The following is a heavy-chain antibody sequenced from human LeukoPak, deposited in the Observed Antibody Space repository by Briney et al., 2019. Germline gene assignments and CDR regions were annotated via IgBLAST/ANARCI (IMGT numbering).Heavy chain of an antibody. CDR3: ARRRYSYGVGNWFDP. J-gene: IGHJ5*02. CDR1: GGSFSGCY. V-gene: IGHV4-34*01. CDR2: INHSGST. Sequence: SETLSLTCAVYGGSFSGCYWSWIRQPPGKGLEWIGEINHSGSTNYNPSLKSRVTISVDTSKNQFSLKLSSVTAADTAVYYCARRRYSYGVGNWFDPWGQGTLVTVSS. D-gene: IGHD5-18*01.